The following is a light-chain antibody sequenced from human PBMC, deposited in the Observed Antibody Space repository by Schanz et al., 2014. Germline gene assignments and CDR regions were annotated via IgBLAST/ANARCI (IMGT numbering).Light chain of an antibody. V-gene: IGLV2-8*01. CDR3: SSYAGSNNPVV. CDR1: SSDVGGYNY. Sequence: QSVLTQPPSASGSPGQSVTISCTGTSSDVGGYNYVSWYQQYPGKAPKLMIYEVNKRPSGVPDRFSGSKSGNTAFLTVSGVQAEDEADYYCSSYAGSNNPVVFGGGTKFTVL. CDR2: EVN. J-gene: IGLJ2*01.